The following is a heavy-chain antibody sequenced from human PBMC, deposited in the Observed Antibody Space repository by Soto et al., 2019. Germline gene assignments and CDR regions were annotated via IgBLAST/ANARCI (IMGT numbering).Heavy chain of an antibody. V-gene: IGHV3-7*04. CDR3: ARGDIAAAGPYSFDY. J-gene: IGHJ4*02. CDR1: GFTFSSYW. CDR2: IKQDGSEK. D-gene: IGHD6-13*01. Sequence: PGGSLRLSCAASGFTFSSYWMSWVRQAPGKRLEWVANIKQDGSEKYYVDSVKGRFTISRDNAKNSLYLQMNSLRAEDTAVYYCARGDIAAAGPYSFDYWGQGTLVTVSS.